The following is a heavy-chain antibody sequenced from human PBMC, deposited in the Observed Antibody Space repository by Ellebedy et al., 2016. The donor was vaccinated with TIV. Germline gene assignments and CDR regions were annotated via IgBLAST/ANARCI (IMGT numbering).Heavy chain of an antibody. CDR2: ISAYNGNT. V-gene: IGHV1-18*01. Sequence: AASVKVSCKASGYTFTSYGISWVRQAPGQGLEWMGWISAYNGNTNYAQKFQGRVTITRDTSASTANMELSSLRSEDTAVYYCARAVASGYSHYYFDYWGQGTLVTVSS. CDR1: GYTFTSYG. D-gene: IGHD3-22*01. J-gene: IGHJ4*02. CDR3: ARAVASGYSHYYFDY.